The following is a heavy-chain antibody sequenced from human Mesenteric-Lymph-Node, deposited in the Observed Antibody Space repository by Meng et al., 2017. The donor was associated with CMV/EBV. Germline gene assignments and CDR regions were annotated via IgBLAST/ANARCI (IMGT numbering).Heavy chain of an antibody. CDR3: AKRDQPYDTSGYPDY. V-gene: IGHV3-69-1*01. CDR1: GFTFSDYS. Sequence: GESLKISCAASGFTFSDYSMNWVRQAPGKGLEWVSSISSTSYIYYADSVKGRFTISRDNSKNTLYLQMNSLRAEDTAMYYCAKRDQPYDTSGYPDYWGQGTLVTVSS. D-gene: IGHD3-22*01. CDR2: ISSTSYI. J-gene: IGHJ4*02.